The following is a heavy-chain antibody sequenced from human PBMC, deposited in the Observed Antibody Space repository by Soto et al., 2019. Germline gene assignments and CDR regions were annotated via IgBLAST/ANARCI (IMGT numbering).Heavy chain of an antibody. V-gene: IGHV4-59*01. D-gene: IGHD6-19*01. CDR2: IYYSGST. CDR3: ARARVSKAVAGNWFDP. CDR1: GGSISSYY. J-gene: IGHJ5*02. Sequence: SETLSLTCTVSGGSISSYYWSWIRQPPGKGLEWIGYIYYSGSTNYNPSLKSRVTISVDTSKNQSSLKLSSVTAADTAVYYCARARVSKAVAGNWFDPWGQGTLVTVSS.